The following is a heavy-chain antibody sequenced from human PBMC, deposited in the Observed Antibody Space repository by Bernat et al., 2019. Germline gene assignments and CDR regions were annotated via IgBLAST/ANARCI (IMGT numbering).Heavy chain of an antibody. CDR3: ARDRAAAGIDAFDI. J-gene: IGHJ3*02. Sequence: QVQLVESGGGVVQPGRSLRLSCAASGFTFSSYAMHWVRQAPGKGLEWVAVISYDGSNKYYADSVKGRFTISRDNSKNTLYLQMNSLRAEDTAVYYCARDRAAAGIDAFDIWGQGTMVTVSS. CDR1: GFTFSSYA. CDR2: ISYDGSNK. V-gene: IGHV3-30-3*01. D-gene: IGHD6-13*01.